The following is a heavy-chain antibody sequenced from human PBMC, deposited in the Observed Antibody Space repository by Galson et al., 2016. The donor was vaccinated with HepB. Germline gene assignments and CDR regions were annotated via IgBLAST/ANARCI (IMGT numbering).Heavy chain of an antibody. CDR2: IYSGGAT. CDR1: GFTVTRSY. V-gene: IGHV3-53*05. Sequence: SLRLSCAASGFTVTRSYMSWVRQAPGQGLEGVSVIYSGGATYYTDSVRGRFTISRDDSKNTLFLQMDSLRPKDTAAYYCARGLVGSTTAFDSWGQGTLVAVSS. J-gene: IGHJ4*02. CDR3: ARGLVGSTTAFDS. D-gene: IGHD1-26*01.